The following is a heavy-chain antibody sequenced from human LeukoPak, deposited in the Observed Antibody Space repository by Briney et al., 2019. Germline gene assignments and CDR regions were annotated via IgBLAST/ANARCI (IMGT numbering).Heavy chain of an antibody. J-gene: IGHJ4*02. CDR2: IYYSGST. Sequence: ETLSLTCTVSGGSISSDYWSWIRQPPGKGLEWMGYIYYSGSTRYNPSLKSRVTISVDTSKNQFSLKLSSVTAADTAVYYCARGVYIAAAQYAYWGQGTLVTVSS. CDR3: ARGVYIAAAQYAY. V-gene: IGHV4-59*01. CDR1: GGSISSDY. D-gene: IGHD6-13*01.